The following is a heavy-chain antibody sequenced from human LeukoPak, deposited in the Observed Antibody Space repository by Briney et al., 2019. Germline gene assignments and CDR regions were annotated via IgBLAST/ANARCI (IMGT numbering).Heavy chain of an antibody. J-gene: IGHJ4*02. CDR2: IYHSGST. V-gene: IGHV4-38-2*02. CDR1: GYSISSGYY. CDR3: ARIHDAVDY. Sequence: SETLSLTCTVSGYSISSGYYWGWIRQPPGKGLEWIGSIYHSGSTYYNPSLKRRVTISVDTSKNQYALRLSSVSAADTAVYYWARIHDAVDYWGQGTLVTVSS.